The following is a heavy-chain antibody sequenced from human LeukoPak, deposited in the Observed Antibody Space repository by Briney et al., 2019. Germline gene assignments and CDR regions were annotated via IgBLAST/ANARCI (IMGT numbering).Heavy chain of an antibody. CDR3: AKDHTYGDNQGDFDY. CDR1: GFTFRNYT. V-gene: IGHV3-23*01. CDR2: ISGTGYST. D-gene: IGHD4-17*01. Sequence: GGSLRLSCTASGFTFRNYTMSWVRQAPGKGLEWVSAISGTGYSTYYADSVKGRFTITRDNSKNTLYLQMNSLRAQYTATYYCAKDHTYGDNQGDFDYWGQGTLVTVSS. J-gene: IGHJ4*02.